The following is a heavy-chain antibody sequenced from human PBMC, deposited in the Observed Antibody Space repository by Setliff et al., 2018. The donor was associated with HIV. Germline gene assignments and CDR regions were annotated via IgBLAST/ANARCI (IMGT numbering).Heavy chain of an antibody. V-gene: IGHV1-46*01. Sequence: ASVKVSCKASGYTFTSYYMHWVRQAPGQGLEWMGIIYPSDGRTTYAQEFQGRVTMTRDTSTSTVYMELSSLRSEDTAVYYCARYAASGTGWFDPWGQGTQVTVSS. D-gene: IGHD2-8*02. CDR3: ARYAASGTGWFDP. CDR2: IYPSDGRT. CDR1: GYTFTSYY. J-gene: IGHJ5*02.